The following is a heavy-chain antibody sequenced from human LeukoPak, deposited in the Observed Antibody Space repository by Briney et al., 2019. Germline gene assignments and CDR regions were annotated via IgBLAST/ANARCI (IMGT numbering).Heavy chain of an antibody. J-gene: IGHJ1*01. D-gene: IGHD1-26*01. V-gene: IGHV5-51*01. CDR2: IYPGDSDT. CDR1: GYSFTSYW. CDR3: ALDSGVVGANSAEYFQH. Sequence: PGESLKISCKGSGYSFTSYWVGWVRQMPGKGLEWMGIIYPGDSDTRYSPSFQGQVTISADKSIGTAYLQWSSLKASDTAMYYCALDSGVVGANSAEYFQHWGQGTLVTVSS.